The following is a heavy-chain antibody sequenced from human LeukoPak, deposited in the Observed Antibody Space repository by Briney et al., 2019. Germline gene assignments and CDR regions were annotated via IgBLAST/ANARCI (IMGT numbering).Heavy chain of an antibody. Sequence: EGALTLSCAASGCILSIYAMRWVRQAPGKGLEWVSVISVSGGSTYYADSVKCRFAISGDNSNNTLYLQRNSLKAEDTAVYYCAKHGSVTTAFYYYMDVWGKGTTVTVSS. J-gene: IGHJ6*03. CDR1: GCILSIYA. CDR3: AKHGSVTTAFYYYMDV. D-gene: IGHD4-11*01. V-gene: IGHV3-23*01. CDR2: ISVSGGST.